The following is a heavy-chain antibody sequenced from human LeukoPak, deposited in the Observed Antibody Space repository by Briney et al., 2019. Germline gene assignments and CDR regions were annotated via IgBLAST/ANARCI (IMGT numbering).Heavy chain of an antibody. CDR3: AKATGYLL. V-gene: IGHV3-23*01. CDR2: SSSIGGRT. Sequence: PGGSLRLSCAASGFTFSSYSMNWVRQAPGKELEWVSGSSSIGGRTYYADSVKGRFTVTRDNSRNTLHLQMNSLRAEDTAVYYCAKATGYLLWGQGTLVIVSS. J-gene: IGHJ4*02. D-gene: IGHD1-14*01. CDR1: GFTFSSYS.